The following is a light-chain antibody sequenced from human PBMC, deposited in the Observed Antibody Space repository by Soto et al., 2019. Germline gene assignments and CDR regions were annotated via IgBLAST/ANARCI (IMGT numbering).Light chain of an antibody. J-gene: IGKJ1*01. CDR3: QQYGSSPPWT. CDR1: QSVSSSY. CDR2: GAS. Sequence: EIVLTQSPGTLSLSPGERATLSCRASQSVSSSYLAWYQQKPGQAPRLLIYGASSRAAGIPDRFSGSGSGTAFTLTISRLEPEDFAVYYCQQYGSSPPWTFGQWTKVEIK. V-gene: IGKV3-20*01.